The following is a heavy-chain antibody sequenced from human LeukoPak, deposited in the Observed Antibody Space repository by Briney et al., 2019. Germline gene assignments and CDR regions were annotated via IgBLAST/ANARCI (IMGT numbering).Heavy chain of an antibody. D-gene: IGHD3-10*01. CDR1: GYTFTNHA. V-gene: IGHV7-4-1*02. J-gene: IGHJ6*03. Sequence: ASVKVSCKASGYTFTNHAINWVRQAPGQGLEYMGWIDTNTGNPSYAQAFTGRIVFSLDTSVSTAYLEIRSLKAEDSAVYFCARRSMVQHMDVWGKGTTVVVSS. CDR3: ARRSMVQHMDV. CDR2: IDTNTGNP.